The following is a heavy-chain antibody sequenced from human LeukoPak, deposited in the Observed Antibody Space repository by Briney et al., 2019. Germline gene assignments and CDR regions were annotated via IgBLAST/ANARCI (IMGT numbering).Heavy chain of an antibody. Sequence: PGGSLRLSCAASGFTFSSYSVNWVRQAPGKGLEWVSSISSSSSYIYYADSVKGRFTISRDNAKNSLYLQMNSLRAEDTAVYYCARDSSPYAVAGTLFPEFDYWGQGTLVTVSS. J-gene: IGHJ4*02. CDR2: ISSSSSYI. V-gene: IGHV3-21*01. CDR1: GFTFSSYS. D-gene: IGHD6-19*01. CDR3: ARDSSPYAVAGTLFPEFDY.